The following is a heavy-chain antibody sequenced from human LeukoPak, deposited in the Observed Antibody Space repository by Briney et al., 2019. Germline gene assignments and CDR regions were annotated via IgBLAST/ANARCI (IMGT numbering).Heavy chain of an antibody. V-gene: IGHV4-59*01. J-gene: IGHJ4*02. CDR2: IYYSGST. D-gene: IGHD2/OR15-2a*01. CDR1: GGSISSYY. CDR3: ARDNSRGAYDY. Sequence: PSETLSLTCTVSGGSISSYYWSWIRQPPGKGLEWIGYIYYSGSTNYNPSLKSRVTISVDTSKNQFSLKLSSVTAADTAVYYCARDNSRGAYDYLGQGTLVTVSS.